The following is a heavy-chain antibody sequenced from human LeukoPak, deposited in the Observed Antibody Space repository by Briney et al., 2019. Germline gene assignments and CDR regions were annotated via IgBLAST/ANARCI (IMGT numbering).Heavy chain of an antibody. D-gene: IGHD6-13*01. CDR3: AKGGPFSGIAAAGTPLNY. J-gene: IGHJ4*02. Sequence: PGGSLRLSCAASGFTFSSYGMHWVRQAPGKGLEWVAVISYDGSNKYYADSVKGRLTISRDNSKNTLYLQMNSLRAEDTVVYYCAKGGPFSGIAAAGTPLNYWGQGTLVTVSS. V-gene: IGHV3-30*18. CDR2: ISYDGSNK. CDR1: GFTFSSYG.